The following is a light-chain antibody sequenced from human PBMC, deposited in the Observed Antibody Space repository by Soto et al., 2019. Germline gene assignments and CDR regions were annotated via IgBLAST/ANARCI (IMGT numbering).Light chain of an antibody. CDR1: QPIGTS. J-gene: IGKJ3*01. Sequence: DIQMTQSPSTLSASVGDSVTVTCRASQPIGTSLHWYQQKPGKAPKVLISAASRLQSGVSSRFSGSGSGTHFALTISNLQPEDFATYYCQQLNSYPFTFGPGTKVDIK. V-gene: IGKV1-39*01. CDR3: QQLNSYPFT. CDR2: AAS.